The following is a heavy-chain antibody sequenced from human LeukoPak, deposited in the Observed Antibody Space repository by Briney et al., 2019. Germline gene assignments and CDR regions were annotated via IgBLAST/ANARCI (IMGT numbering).Heavy chain of an antibody. V-gene: IGHV4-34*01. CDR2: INHSGST. Sequence: NPSETLSLTCAVYGGSFSGYYWSWIRQPPGKGLEWIGEINHSGSTNYNPSLKSRVTISVDTSKNQFSLKLSSVTAADTAVYYCARVAQKLERIAVAGTSEWRANWYFDLWGRGTLVTVSS. D-gene: IGHD6-19*01. CDR3: ARVAQKLERIAVAGTSEWRANWYFDL. CDR1: GGSFSGYY. J-gene: IGHJ2*01.